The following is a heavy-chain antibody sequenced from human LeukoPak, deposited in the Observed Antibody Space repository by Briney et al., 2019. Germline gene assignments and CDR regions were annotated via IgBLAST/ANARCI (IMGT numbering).Heavy chain of an antibody. Sequence: SETLSLTCTVSGGSISSHYWSWIRQPPGKGLEWIGYIYYSGSTNYNPSLKSRVTISVDTSKNQFSLKLSSVTAADTAVYYCAYYSNYWFDPWGQGTLVTVSS. CDR2: IYYSGST. V-gene: IGHV4-59*11. J-gene: IGHJ5*02. CDR1: GGSISSHY. CDR3: AYYSNYWFDP. D-gene: IGHD4-11*01.